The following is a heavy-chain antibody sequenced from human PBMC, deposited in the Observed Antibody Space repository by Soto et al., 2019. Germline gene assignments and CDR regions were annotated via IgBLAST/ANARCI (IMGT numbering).Heavy chain of an antibody. CDR3: AKDHLSGSYSWDYFDY. D-gene: IGHD1-26*01. V-gene: IGHV3-9*01. Sequence: SLRLSCAASGFTFDDYAMHWVRQAPGKGLEWVSGISWNSGSLGHADSVKGRFTISRDNAKNSLDLEMNSLRPEDTALYYCAKDHLSGSYSWDYFDYWGQGTLVTVSS. CDR1: GFTFDDYA. J-gene: IGHJ4*02. CDR2: ISWNSGSL.